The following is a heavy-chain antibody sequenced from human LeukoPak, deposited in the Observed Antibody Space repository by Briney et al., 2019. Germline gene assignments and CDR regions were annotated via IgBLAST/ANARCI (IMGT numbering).Heavy chain of an antibody. CDR2: INPNSGGT. CDR1: GYTFTGYY. V-gene: IGHV1-2*02. CDR3: ARVPKATPGHFDY. Sequence: ASVKVSCKASGYTFTGYYMHWVRQAPGQGLEWMGWINPNSGGTNYAHKFKGRVTMTRDTSISTDYMELSRLRSDDTAVYYCARVPKATPGHFDYWGHGTLVTVSS. J-gene: IGHJ4*01.